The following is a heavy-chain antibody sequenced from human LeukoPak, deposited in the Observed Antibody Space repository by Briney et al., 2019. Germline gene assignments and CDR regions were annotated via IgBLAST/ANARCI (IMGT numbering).Heavy chain of an antibody. CDR3: ARALPYSSSSGFDY. CDR1: GYTFTSYG. D-gene: IGHD6-6*01. J-gene: IGHJ4*02. CDR2: ISAYNGNT. Sequence: GASVKVSCKASGYTFTSYGISWVRQAPGQGLEWMGWISAYNGNTNYAQKLQGRVTMTTDTSTSTAYMELRSLRSDDTAVYYCARALPYSSSSGFDYWGQGTLVTVSS. V-gene: IGHV1-18*01.